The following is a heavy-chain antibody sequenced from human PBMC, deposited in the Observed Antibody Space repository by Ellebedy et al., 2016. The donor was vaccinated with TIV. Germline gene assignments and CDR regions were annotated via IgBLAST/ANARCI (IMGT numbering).Heavy chain of an antibody. Sequence: AASVKVSCKTSGYTFNSYGISWVRQAPGQGLEWMGWISTYNGNTNYAQKFQGRVTLTTDTSTSTAYMELRSLRSDDTAVYFCAKDRPSPIAVTGTGMGWVGSDYFDYWGQGTLVIVSS. CDR1: GYTFNSYG. J-gene: IGHJ4*02. V-gene: IGHV1-18*01. CDR3: AKDRPSPIAVTGTGMGWVGSDYFDY. CDR2: ISTYNGNT. D-gene: IGHD6-19*01.